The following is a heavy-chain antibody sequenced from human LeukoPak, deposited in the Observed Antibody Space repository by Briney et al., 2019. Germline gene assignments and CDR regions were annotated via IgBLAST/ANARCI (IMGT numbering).Heavy chain of an antibody. CDR3: ARWPIAVSCFGY. J-gene: IGHJ4*02. CDR1: GGSISSSSYY. Sequence: SETLSLTCTVSGGSISSSSYYWGWIRQPPGKGLEWIGSIYYSGSTYYNPSLKSRVTISVDTSKNQFSLKLSSVTAADTAVYYCARWPIAVSCFGYWGQGTLVTVSS. CDR2: IYYSGST. V-gene: IGHV4-39*01. D-gene: IGHD6-19*01.